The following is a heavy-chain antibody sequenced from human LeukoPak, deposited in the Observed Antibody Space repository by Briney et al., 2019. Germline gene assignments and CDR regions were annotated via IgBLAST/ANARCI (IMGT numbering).Heavy chain of an antibody. Sequence: PGGSLRLSCAGSGFTFSSYAMSWVRQAPGKGLEWVSAISDTGGSTYYADSVKGRFTISRDNSKNTPFLQMNSLRAEDTAVYYCARDAGDLAGFDYWGQGTLVTVSS. J-gene: IGHJ4*02. D-gene: IGHD7-27*01. CDR2: ISDTGGST. V-gene: IGHV3-23*01. CDR3: ARDAGDLAGFDY. CDR1: GFTFSSYA.